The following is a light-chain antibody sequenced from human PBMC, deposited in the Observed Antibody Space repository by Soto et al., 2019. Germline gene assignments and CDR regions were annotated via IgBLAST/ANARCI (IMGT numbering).Light chain of an antibody. CDR2: GAS. Sequence: EVLFTQSPVTLSLSPGERATLSCSSSQSVSSSYLAWYQQKPGQAPRLLIFGASSRATGIPARFSGSGSGTEFNLTISSLQSEDFAVYFCQQYDDWLRLTFGGGAKVDIK. CDR3: QQYDDWLRLT. J-gene: IGKJ4*01. CDR1: QSVSSSY. V-gene: IGKV3D-7*01.